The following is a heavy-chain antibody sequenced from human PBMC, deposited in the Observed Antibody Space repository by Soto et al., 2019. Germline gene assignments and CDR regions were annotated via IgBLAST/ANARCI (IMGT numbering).Heavy chain of an antibody. CDR2: IDPSDSYT. CDR1: GYSFTSYW. V-gene: IGHV5-10-1*01. J-gene: IGHJ6*02. CDR3: ATDDSKYSGSGRYYSSAQSNGMDV. Sequence: PGESLKISCKGSGYSFTSYWISWVRQMPGKGLQWMGRIDPSDSYTNYNPSFPGHFTISSSKSISTSYLQWISLKPSGTAMYYCATDDSKYSGSGRYYSSAQSNGMDVWGQGTTVTVSS. D-gene: IGHD3-10*01.